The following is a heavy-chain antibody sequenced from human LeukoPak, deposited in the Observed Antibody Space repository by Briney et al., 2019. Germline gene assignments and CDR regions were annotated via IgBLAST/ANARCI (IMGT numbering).Heavy chain of an antibody. V-gene: IGHV4-34*01. Sequence: SETLSLTCAVYGGSFSGYYWSWIRQPPGKGLKWIGEINHSGSTNYNPSLKSRVTISVDTSKNQFSLNLSSVTAADTAVYYCARLVWPTYYYDSSGGWYIDLWGRGTLVTVSS. CDR2: INHSGST. CDR3: ARLVWPTYYYDSSGGWYIDL. CDR1: GGSFSGYY. J-gene: IGHJ2*01. D-gene: IGHD3-22*01.